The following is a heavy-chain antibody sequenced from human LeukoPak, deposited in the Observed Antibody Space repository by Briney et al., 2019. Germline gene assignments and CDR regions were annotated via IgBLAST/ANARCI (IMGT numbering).Heavy chain of an antibody. J-gene: IGHJ4*02. CDR1: LGSINNYY. CDR3: ARDRGGFGGSLDY. Sequence: SETLSLTCKVSLGSINNYYWSWIRQPAGKGLEWIGYIYYSGSTNYNPSLKSRVTISVDTSKNQFSLKLSSVTAADTAVYYCARDRGGFGGSLDYWGQGTLVTVSS. D-gene: IGHD3-10*01. CDR2: IYYSGST. V-gene: IGHV4-59*01.